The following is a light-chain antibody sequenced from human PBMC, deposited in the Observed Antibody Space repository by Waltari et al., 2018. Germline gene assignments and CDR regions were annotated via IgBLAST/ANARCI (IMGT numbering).Light chain of an antibody. CDR2: KDS. J-gene: IGLJ2*01. V-gene: IGLV3-27*01. Sequence: SYELTQPSSVSVSPGQTATITCSGNVLAKKYVRWVQQKPGQAPVVVIYKDSERPSGIPERFSGSSSGTTVTLTISGAQFEDEADYYCYSAADNNRLFGGGTKLTVL. CDR1: VLAKKY. CDR3: YSAADNNRL.